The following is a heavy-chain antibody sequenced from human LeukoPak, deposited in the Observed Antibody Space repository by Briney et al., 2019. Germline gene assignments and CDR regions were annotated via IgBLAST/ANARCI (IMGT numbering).Heavy chain of an antibody. V-gene: IGHV1-3*01. Sequence: ASVKVSCKASGYTFTSYAMHWVRQAPGQRLEWMGWINAGNGNTKYSQEFQGRVTITRDTSASTAYMELSSLRSDDTAVYYCARDRTTMIRGIYPGDYWGQGTLVTVSS. CDR2: INAGNGNT. CDR3: ARDRTTMIRGIYPGDY. J-gene: IGHJ4*02. D-gene: IGHD3-10*01. CDR1: GYTFTSYA.